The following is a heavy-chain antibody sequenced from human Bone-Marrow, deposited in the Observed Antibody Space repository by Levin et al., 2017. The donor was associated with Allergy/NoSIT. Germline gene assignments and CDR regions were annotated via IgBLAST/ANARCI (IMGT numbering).Heavy chain of an antibody. CDR3: ARGGDYYYGWCDP. CDR1: GGAISSGGSYY. V-gene: IGHV4-31*03. CDR2: IFYTGAT. J-gene: IGHJ5*01. Sequence: SETLSLTCSVSGGAISSGGSYYWTWLRQHPGKGLEWIGYIFYTGATYYNWSLRSRASISLDTSKNQFSLNLMSVTAADTAVYYWARGGDYYYGWCDPWGQGTLVTVSS. D-gene: IGHD3-22*01.